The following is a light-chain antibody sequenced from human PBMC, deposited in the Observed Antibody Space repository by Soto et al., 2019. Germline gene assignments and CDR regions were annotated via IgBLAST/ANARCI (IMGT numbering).Light chain of an antibody. Sequence: EIVLTQSPATLSLSPGERATLSCRASQSVSSYLAWYQQKPGQAPRLLIYDASNRATGIPARFSGSGSGTDFTLTLSSLEPEDFAVYYCQQRSNWPPFPFGQGTRLEIK. V-gene: IGKV3-11*01. CDR2: DAS. J-gene: IGKJ5*01. CDR1: QSVSSY. CDR3: QQRSNWPPFP.